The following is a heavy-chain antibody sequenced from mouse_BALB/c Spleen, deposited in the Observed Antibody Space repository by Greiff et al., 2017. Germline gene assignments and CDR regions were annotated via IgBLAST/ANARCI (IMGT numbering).Heavy chain of an antibody. Sequence: EVQLQQSGTVLARPGASVKMSCKASGYTFTSYWMHWVKQRPGQGLEWIGAIYPGNSDTSYNQKFKGKAKLTAVTSTSTAYMELSSLTNEDSAVYYCTSDGSSYYYAMDYWGQGTSVTVSS. D-gene: IGHD1-1*01. CDR2: IYPGNSDT. V-gene: IGHV1-5*01. J-gene: IGHJ4*01. CDR3: TSDGSSYYYAMDY. CDR1: GYTFTSYW.